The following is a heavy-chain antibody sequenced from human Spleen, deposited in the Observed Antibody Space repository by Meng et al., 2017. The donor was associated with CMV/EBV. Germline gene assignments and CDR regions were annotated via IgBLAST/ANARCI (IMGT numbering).Heavy chain of an antibody. D-gene: IGHD2-21*02. CDR2: ISNDGSSK. CDR3: ARQETESYYEY. J-gene: IGHJ4*02. V-gene: IGHV3-30*03. CDR1: GFTCSSYG. Sequence: SCAASGFTCSSYGMHWVRQAPGKGLEWVAVISNDGSSKYYGDSVEGRFTISRDNSKNTVYLQMNSLMSEDTAIYYCARQETESYYEYWGQGTLVTVSS.